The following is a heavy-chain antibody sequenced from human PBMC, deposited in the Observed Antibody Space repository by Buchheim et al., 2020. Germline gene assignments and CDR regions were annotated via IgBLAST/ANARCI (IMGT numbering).Heavy chain of an antibody. V-gene: IGHV3-48*01. J-gene: IGHJ4*02. D-gene: IGHD5-18*01. CDR3: ARRGYSYGYLFDY. Sequence: EVQLVESGGGLVQPGGSLRLSCAASGFTFSSYSMNWVRQAPGKGLEWVSYISSSSTIYYADSVKGRFTISRDNAKNSLYLQMNSLRAEDTAVYYCARRGYSYGYLFDYWGQGTL. CDR2: ISSSSTI. CDR1: GFTFSSYS.